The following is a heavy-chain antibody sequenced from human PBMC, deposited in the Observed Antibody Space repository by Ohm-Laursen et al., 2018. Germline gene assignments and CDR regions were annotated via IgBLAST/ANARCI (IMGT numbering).Heavy chain of an antibody. CDR3: ARGYYGRGDS. V-gene: IGHV4-4*07. CDR2: MYSSGST. CDR1: GGSISNYY. D-gene: IGHD3-10*01. J-gene: IGHJ4*02. Sequence: SDTLSLTCAVSGGSISNYYWSWIRQPAGKGLEWVGRMYSSGSTNYNPSLKSRVTMSFDTSKNQFSLKLSSVTAADTAVYYCARGYYGRGDSWGQGTLVTVSS.